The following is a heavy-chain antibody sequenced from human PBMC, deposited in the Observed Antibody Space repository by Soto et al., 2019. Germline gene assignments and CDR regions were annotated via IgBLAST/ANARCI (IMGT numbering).Heavy chain of an antibody. Sequence: GGSLRLSCAASGLTFSSYSMNWVRQAPGKGLEWVSSISSSSSYIYYADSVKGRFTISRDNAKNSLYLQMNSLRAEDTAVYYCARVWTGTTSDADYWGQGTLVTVSS. CDR3: ARVWTGTTSDADY. CDR2: ISSSSSYI. V-gene: IGHV3-21*01. J-gene: IGHJ4*02. CDR1: GLTFSSYS. D-gene: IGHD1-1*01.